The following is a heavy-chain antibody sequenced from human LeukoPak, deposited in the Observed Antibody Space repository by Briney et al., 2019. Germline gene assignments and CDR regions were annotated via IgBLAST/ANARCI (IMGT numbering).Heavy chain of an antibody. Sequence: GESLKISCKGSGYSFTSYWIGWVRQMPGKGLEWMGITYPGDSDTRYSPSFQGQVTISADKSISTAYLQWSSLKASDTAMYYCARGPHECSSTSCYTSYFDYWGQGTLVTVSS. V-gene: IGHV5-51*01. CDR2: TYPGDSDT. J-gene: IGHJ4*02. CDR3: ARGPHECSSTSCYTSYFDY. D-gene: IGHD2-2*02. CDR1: GYSFTSYW.